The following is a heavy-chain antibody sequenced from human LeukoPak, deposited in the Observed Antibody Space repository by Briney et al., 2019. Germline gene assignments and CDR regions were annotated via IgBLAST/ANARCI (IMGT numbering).Heavy chain of an antibody. CDR3: VKDRTGTYTLDY. D-gene: IGHD3-10*01. CDR2: FYDSGNT. Sequence: KPSETLSLTCIVSGGSISSSSYYWDWIRQAPGEGLEWIGNFYDSGNTRYNPSLKSRVTISGDTSKNQFSLKLTSVTAADTAVYYCVKDRTGTYTLDYWGQGTLVTVSS. CDR1: GGSISSSSYY. J-gene: IGHJ4*02. V-gene: IGHV4-39*02.